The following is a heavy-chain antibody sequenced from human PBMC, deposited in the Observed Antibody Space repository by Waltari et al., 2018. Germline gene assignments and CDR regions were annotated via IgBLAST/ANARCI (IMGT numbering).Heavy chain of an antibody. D-gene: IGHD1-1*01. CDR1: GYTFTSYD. J-gene: IGHJ4*02. CDR2: MNPNSGNT. CDR3: ARGSWNEYYFDY. V-gene: IGHV1-8*02. Sequence: QVQLVQSGSELKKPGASVKVSCKASGYTFTSYDINWVRQATGQGLEWMGWMNPNSGNTGYAQKFQGRVTMTRNTSISTAYMELSSLRSEDTAVYYCARGSWNEYYFDYWGQGTLVTVSS.